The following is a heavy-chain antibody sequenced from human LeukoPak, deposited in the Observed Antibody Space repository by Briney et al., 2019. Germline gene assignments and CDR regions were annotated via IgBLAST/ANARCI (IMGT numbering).Heavy chain of an antibody. CDR1: GFTFDNYA. V-gene: IGHV3-9*01. D-gene: IGHD6-19*01. J-gene: IGHJ4*02. Sequence: PGRSLRLSCAASGFTFDNYAMHWVRQAPGKGLEWLSIISWNSGYIGYADSVKGRFTISRDNAKKSLDLQMNSLRAEDTALYYCARDLVVAGTGFGYWGQGTLVTGSS. CDR2: ISWNSGYI. CDR3: ARDLVVAGTGFGY.